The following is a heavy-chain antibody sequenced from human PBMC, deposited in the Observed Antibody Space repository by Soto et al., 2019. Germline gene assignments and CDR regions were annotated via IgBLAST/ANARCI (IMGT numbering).Heavy chain of an antibody. CDR2: ISGSGGST. CDR1: GFTFSSYA. J-gene: IGHJ6*03. CDR3: AKIGTARQQTYYYYYMDV. Sequence: EVQLLESGGGLVQPGGSLRLSCAASGFTFSSYAMSWVRHAPVKGLEWVSAISGSGGSTYYADSVKGRFTISRDNSKNTLYLQMNSLRAEDTAVYYCAKIGTARQQTYYYYYMDVWGKGTTVTVSS. V-gene: IGHV3-23*01. D-gene: IGHD6-6*01.